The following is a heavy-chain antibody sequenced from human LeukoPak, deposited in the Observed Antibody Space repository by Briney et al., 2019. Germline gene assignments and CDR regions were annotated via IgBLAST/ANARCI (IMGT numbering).Heavy chain of an antibody. CDR3: ARSTSKSGVVVVVSAYYYYGMDV. CDR1: GYTFTSSA. CDR2: IIPIFGTA. V-gene: IGHV1-69*13. Sequence: SVKVSCKASGYTFTSSAISWVRQAPGQGLEWMGGIIPIFGTANYAQKFQGRVTITADESTSTAYMELSSLRSEDTAVFYCARSTSKSGVVVVVSAYYYYGMDVWGQGTTVTVSS. D-gene: IGHD2-15*01. J-gene: IGHJ6*02.